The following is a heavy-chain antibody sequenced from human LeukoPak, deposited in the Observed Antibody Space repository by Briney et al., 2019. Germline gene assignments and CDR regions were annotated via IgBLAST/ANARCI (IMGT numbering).Heavy chain of an antibody. J-gene: IGHJ4*02. V-gene: IGHV3-21*01. CDR1: GFTFSSYS. CDR3: ARRPRWELRGYYFDY. Sequence: PGGSLRLSCAASGFTFSSYSMNWVRQAPGKGLEWVSSISSSRSYIYYADSVKGRFTISRDNAKNSLYLQMNSLRAEDTAVYYCARRPRWELRGYYFDYWGQGTLVTVSS. D-gene: IGHD1-26*01. CDR2: ISSSRSYI.